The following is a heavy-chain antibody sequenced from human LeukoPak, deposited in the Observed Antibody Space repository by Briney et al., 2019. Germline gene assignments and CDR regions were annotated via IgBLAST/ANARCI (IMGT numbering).Heavy chain of an antibody. CDR2: IYSGGST. D-gene: IGHD4-17*01. CDR3: ARHNDYGDYGGHWYFDL. J-gene: IGHJ2*01. V-gene: IGHV3-66*04. Sequence: PGGSLRLSCAASGFTVSSNYMSWVRQAPGKGLEWVSVIYSGGSTYYADSVKGRFTISRDNAKNSLYLQMNSLRAEDTAVYYCARHNDYGDYGGHWYFDLWGRDTLVTVSS. CDR1: GFTVSSNY.